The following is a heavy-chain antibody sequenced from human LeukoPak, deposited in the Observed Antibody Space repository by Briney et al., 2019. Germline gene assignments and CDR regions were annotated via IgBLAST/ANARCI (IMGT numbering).Heavy chain of an antibody. CDR2: IYYTGSI. CDR1: GGSISGYY. CDR3: ARDNSGSSGGNFDF. Sequence: SKTLSLTCTVSGGSISGYYWSWIRQPPGKGLEWIGYIYYTGSINYNPSLKSRVTISVDTSKNHFSLKLSSVTAADTAVYYCARDNSGSSGGNFDFWGQGTLVTVSS. V-gene: IGHV4-59*01. J-gene: IGHJ4*02. D-gene: IGHD1-26*01.